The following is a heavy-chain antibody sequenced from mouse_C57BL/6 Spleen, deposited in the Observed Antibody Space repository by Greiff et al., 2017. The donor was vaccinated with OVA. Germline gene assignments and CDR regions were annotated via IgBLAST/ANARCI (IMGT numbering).Heavy chain of an antibody. CDR1: GFTFSSYA. CDR3: ARDQGWEKFYFDY. CDR2: ISDGGSYT. V-gene: IGHV5-4*01. Sequence: EVKLVESGGGLVKPGGSLKLSCAASGFTFSSYAMSWVRQTPEKRLEWVATISDGGSYTYYPDNVKGRFTISRDNAKNNLYLQMSHLKSEDTAMYYCARDQGWEKFYFDYWGQGTTLTVSS. J-gene: IGHJ2*01. D-gene: IGHD3-3*01.